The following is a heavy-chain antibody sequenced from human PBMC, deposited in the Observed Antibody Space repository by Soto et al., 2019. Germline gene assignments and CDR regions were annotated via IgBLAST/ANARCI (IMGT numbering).Heavy chain of an antibody. V-gene: IGHV4-61*01. CDR1: GGSVSNKTYY. CDR2: VYYSGTT. Sequence: ASETLSLTCSVSGGSVSNKTYYWSWTRQPPGKRLEWIGYVYYSGTTNCNPSLKSRVTISVDLSKNQFSLRLSSVTTADTALYYCARTTAVPNTLRSRYFFDYWGQGTLVTAPQ. CDR3: ARTTAVPNTLRSRYFFDY. D-gene: IGHD4-17*01. J-gene: IGHJ4*02.